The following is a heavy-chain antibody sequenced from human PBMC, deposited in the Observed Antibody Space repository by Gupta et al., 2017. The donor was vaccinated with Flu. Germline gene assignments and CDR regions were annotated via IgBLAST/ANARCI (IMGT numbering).Heavy chain of an antibody. CDR1: GFSFSSYG. D-gene: IGHD3-9*01. V-gene: IGHV3-30*18. J-gene: IGHJ6*02. Sequence: QVHLVQSGGGVVQPGKSLRLSCVASGFSFSSYGLHWVRQAPGKGLEWVAIISYDGSKEYYADSVKGRFVISRDNSKNTLYLQMNSLGVEDTAVYYCAKTPRLRHFHWLLEAYYYYGVDVGGQGTTVTVSS. CDR3: AKTPRLRHFHWLLEAYYYYGVDV. CDR2: ISYDGSKE.